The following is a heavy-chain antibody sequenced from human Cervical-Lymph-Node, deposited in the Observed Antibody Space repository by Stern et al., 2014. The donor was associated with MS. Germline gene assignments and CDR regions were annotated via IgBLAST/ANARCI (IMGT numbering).Heavy chain of an antibody. CDR1: GGTFSSIE. J-gene: IGHJ4*02. CDR2: ISPMFGTT. V-gene: IGHV1-69*01. D-gene: IGHD6-13*01. Sequence: VQLVESGAEVKRPGSSMKVSCKASGGTFSSIEISWVRQAPGQGLEWLGGISPMFGTTNYAQNVQGRVTIIADESTSTVNIELSSLRSEDTAVYYCVRDQGGIAGSWGQGTLVTVSS. CDR3: VRDQGGIAGS.